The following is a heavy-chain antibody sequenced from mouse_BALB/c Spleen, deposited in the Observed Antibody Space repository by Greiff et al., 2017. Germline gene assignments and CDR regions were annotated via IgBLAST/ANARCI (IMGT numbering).Heavy chain of an antibody. CDR1: GYTFTSYW. V-gene: IGHV1-87*01. CDR3: ARGNYGNSYWYFDV. Sequence: VQLQQSGAELARPGASVKLSCKASGYTFTSYWMQWVKQRPGQGLEWIGAIYPGDGDTRYTQKFKGKATLTADKSSSTAYMQLSSLASEDSAVYYCARGNYGNSYWYFDVWGAGTTVTVSS. D-gene: IGHD2-1*01. CDR2: IYPGDGDT. J-gene: IGHJ1*01.